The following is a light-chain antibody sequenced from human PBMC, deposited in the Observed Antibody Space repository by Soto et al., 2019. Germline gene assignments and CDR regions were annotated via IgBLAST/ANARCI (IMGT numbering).Light chain of an antibody. Sequence: EIMMTQSPATLSVSPGEGATLSCRASQSVNSNLAWYQQKRGQAPRLLIFDASTRATGVPVRFSGSGSGTEFTLTISSLQSEDFAVYYCQQYYNWPRTFGQGTK. CDR2: DAS. CDR3: QQYYNWPRT. J-gene: IGKJ1*01. V-gene: IGKV3-15*01. CDR1: QSVNSN.